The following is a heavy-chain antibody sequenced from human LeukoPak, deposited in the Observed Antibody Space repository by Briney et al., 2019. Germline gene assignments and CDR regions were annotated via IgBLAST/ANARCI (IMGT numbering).Heavy chain of an antibody. J-gene: IGHJ4*02. CDR3: ARLKAYSGSYQYFDY. V-gene: IGHV4-30-4*08. Sequence: PSETLSLTCTVSGGSISSGDYYWSWIRQPPGKGLEWIGYIYYSGSTYYNPSLKSRVTVSVDTSKNQFSLKLSSVTAADTAVYYCARLKAYSGSYQYFDYWGQGTLVTVSS. CDR1: GGSISSGDYY. D-gene: IGHD1-26*01. CDR2: IYYSGST.